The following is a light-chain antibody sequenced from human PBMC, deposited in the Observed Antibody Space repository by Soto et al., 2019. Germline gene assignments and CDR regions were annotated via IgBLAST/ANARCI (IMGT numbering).Light chain of an antibody. CDR3: QQYFEWPPMT. CDR2: DAS. V-gene: IGKV3-11*01. J-gene: IGKJ1*01. CDR1: QSISSY. Sequence: EIVLTQSPATLSLSPGERATLSCRASQSISSYLAWYQQKPGQAPSLLIYDASNRATGIPARFSGSGSGTEFTLTISSLQSEDSAIYYCQQYFEWPPMTFGQGTKVDTK.